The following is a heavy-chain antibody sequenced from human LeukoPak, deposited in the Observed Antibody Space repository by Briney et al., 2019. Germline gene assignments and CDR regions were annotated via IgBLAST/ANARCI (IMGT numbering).Heavy chain of an antibody. CDR3: APPLLGVLYFDGKYTFDY. J-gene: IGHJ4*02. Sequence: ASVKVSCKVSGYTLTELSMHWVRQAPGKGLEWMGGFDPEDGETIYAQKFQCRVTMTEDTSTDTAYMELSSLTSEDTAVYYCAPPLLGVLYFDGKYTFDYWGQGTLVTVSS. CDR2: FDPEDGET. CDR1: GYTLTELS. V-gene: IGHV1-24*01. D-gene: IGHD3-9*01.